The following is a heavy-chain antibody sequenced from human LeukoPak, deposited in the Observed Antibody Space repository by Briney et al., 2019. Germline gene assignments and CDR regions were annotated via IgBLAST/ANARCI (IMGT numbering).Heavy chain of an antibody. CDR3: ARDGRPRVVNYGMDV. CDR1: GYTFTGYY. J-gene: IGHJ6*04. V-gene: IGHV1-2*04. Sequence: GASVKVSCKASGYTFTGYYMHWVRQAPGQGLEWMGWINPNSGGTNYAQKFQGWVTMTRDTSISTAYMELSRLSSDDTAVYYCARDGRPRVVNYGMDVWGKGTTVTVSS. CDR2: INPNSGGT.